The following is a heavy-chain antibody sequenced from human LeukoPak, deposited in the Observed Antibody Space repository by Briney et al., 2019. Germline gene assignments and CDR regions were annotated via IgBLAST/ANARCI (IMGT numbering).Heavy chain of an antibody. CDR3: ARLGPAAGTSFDY. CDR2: IYTSGST. D-gene: IGHD6-13*01. J-gene: IGHJ4*02. Sequence: PSETLSLTCTVSGGSISSGSYYWSWIRQPAGKGLEWIGRIYTSGSTNYNPPLKSRVTISVDTSKNQFSLKLSSVTAADTAVYYCARLGPAAGTSFDYWGQGTLVTVSS. V-gene: IGHV4-61*02. CDR1: GGSISSGSYY.